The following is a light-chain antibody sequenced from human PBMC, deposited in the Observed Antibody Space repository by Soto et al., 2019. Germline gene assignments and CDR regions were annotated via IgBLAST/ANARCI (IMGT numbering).Light chain of an antibody. CDR3: IQGTHWPPT. CDR2: KAS. J-gene: IGKJ1*01. CDR1: QSLVYSDGNAY. V-gene: IGKV2-30*01. Sequence: DVVMTQSPLSLPVTLGQPASISCWSSQSLVYSDGNAYLNWFQQRPGQSPRRLMYKASNRDSGVPGRFSGSGSGTDFTLQISRVEAEDVEVYFCIQGTHWPPTFGRGTRVQIK.